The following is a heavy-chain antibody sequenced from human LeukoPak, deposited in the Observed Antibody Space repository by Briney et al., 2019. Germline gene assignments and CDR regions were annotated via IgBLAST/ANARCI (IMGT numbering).Heavy chain of an antibody. D-gene: IGHD6-19*01. Sequence: RGSLRLSCAASGFTFSSYAMSWVRQAPGKGLEWVSAISGGGGAYYADSVKGRITISRDNSKNTLYLQMNSLRAEDTAIYYCAKSFAGAVAGSRGLDYWGQGTLVTVSS. V-gene: IGHV3-23*01. CDR3: AKSFAGAVAGSRGLDY. J-gene: IGHJ4*02. CDR1: GFTFSSYA. CDR2: ISGGGGA.